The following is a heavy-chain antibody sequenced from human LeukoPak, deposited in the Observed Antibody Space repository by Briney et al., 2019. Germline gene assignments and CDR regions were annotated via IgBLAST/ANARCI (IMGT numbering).Heavy chain of an antibody. Sequence: SETLSLTCTVSGGSISSYYWSWIRQPPGKGLEWIGSIYYTGSTYYNPSLKSRVTISVDTSKNQFSLKLNSVTAADTAVYYCARSWYCSSANCHHAFDIWGQGTMVTVSS. J-gene: IGHJ3*02. CDR1: GGSISSYY. V-gene: IGHV4-59*12. CDR2: IYYTGST. CDR3: ARSWYCSSANCHHAFDI. D-gene: IGHD2-2*01.